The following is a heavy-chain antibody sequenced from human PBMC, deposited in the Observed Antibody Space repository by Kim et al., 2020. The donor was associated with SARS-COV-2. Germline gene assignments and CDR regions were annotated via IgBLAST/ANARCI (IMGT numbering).Heavy chain of an antibody. CDR3: AKQLLGAFDI. CDR2: IYSGGSST. D-gene: IGHD2-2*01. V-gene: IGHV3-23*03. J-gene: IGHJ3*02. CDR1: GFTFSSYA. Sequence: GGSLRLSCAASGFTFSSYAMSWVRQAPGKGLEWVSVIYSGGSSTYYADSVKGRFTISRDNSKNTLYLQMNSLRAEDTAVYYCAKQLLGAFDIWGQGTMVTVSS.